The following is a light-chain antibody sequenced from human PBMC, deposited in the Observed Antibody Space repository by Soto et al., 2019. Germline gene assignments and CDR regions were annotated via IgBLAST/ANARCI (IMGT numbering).Light chain of an antibody. Sequence: DIVMTQSPDSLAVSLGERATINCKSSQSVLYSSNNKNFLAWYQQKPGQPPKLLIYWASTRESGVPDRFSGXXXXXXXTLTISSLQAEDVAVYYCQQHYNTPRTFGQGTKVEIK. V-gene: IGKV4-1*01. CDR2: WAS. CDR3: QQHYNTPRT. CDR1: QSVLYSSNNKNF. J-gene: IGKJ1*01.